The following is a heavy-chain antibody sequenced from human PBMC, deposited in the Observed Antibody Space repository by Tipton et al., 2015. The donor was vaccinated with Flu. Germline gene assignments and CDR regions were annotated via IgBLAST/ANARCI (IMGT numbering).Heavy chain of an antibody. D-gene: IGHD2-15*01. CDR2: IKQDGSEK. Sequence: SLRLSCAASGFSFSSYWMSWVRQAPGKGLEWVANIKQDGSEKYYGDSVKGRFTISRDTAENSLWLQTNSLRAEDTAVYYCVRVWGCTTTATSCSGTVADFWGQGTLVTVSS. J-gene: IGHJ1*01. CDR1: GFSFSSYW. CDR3: VRVWGCTTTATSCSGTVADF. V-gene: IGHV3-7*03.